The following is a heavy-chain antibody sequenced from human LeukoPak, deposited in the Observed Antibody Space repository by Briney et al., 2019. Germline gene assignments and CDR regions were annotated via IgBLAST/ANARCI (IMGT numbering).Heavy chain of an antibody. V-gene: IGHV3-30-3*01. D-gene: IGHD6-13*01. CDR3: ARDSAGYSRRGPYYFDY. Sequence: GGSLRLSCEASGFSFSRHYMDWVRQAPGKGLEWVAVIPYDGSNKYYADSVKGRFTISRDNSKNTLYLQMNSLRAEDTAVYYCARDSAGYSRRGPYYFDYWGQGPLVTVSS. CDR2: IPYDGSNK. CDR1: GFSFSRHY. J-gene: IGHJ4*02.